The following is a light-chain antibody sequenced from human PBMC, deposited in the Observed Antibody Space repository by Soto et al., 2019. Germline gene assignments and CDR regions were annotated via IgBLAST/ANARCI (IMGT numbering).Light chain of an antibody. Sequence: EIVLTQSPATLSLSPGERATLSCGASQSVSSSYLAWYQQKPGLAPRLLIYDASSRATGIPDRFSGSGSGKSFPLTISSLEPEDFAVYYCQQYGSAPITFGQGTRLETK. CDR1: QSVSSSY. J-gene: IGKJ5*01. V-gene: IGKV3D-20*01. CDR2: DAS. CDR3: QQYGSAPIT.